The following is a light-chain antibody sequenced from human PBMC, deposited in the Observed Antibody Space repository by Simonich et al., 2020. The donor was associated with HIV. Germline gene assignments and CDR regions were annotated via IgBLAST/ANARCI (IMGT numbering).Light chain of an antibody. CDR3: MQALQTWT. Sequence: DIVMTQSPISLPVTPGEPASISCRSSQSLLHGYNYVDWYLQKPGQSPQLLIYLGSNRASGVPDRFSGSGSGTDFTLKISRVEAEDVGVYYCMQALQTWTFGQGTKVEIK. J-gene: IGKJ1*01. CDR1: QSLLHGYNY. V-gene: IGKV2-28*01. CDR2: LGS.